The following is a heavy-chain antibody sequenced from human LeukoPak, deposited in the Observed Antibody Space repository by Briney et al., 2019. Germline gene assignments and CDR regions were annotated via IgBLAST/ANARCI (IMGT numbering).Heavy chain of an antibody. CDR1: GFTFSNYA. CDR3: ARSEIDDYSRY. V-gene: IGHV3-23*01. J-gene: IGHJ4*02. Sequence: GGSLRLSCAASGFTFSNYAMNWVRQAPGKGLEWVSTISGSGDSTYYTDSVKGRFTISRDNSRNTLYLQMNTLRAEDTAVYYCARSEIDDYSRYWGQGTLVLVSS. D-gene: IGHD3-16*01. CDR2: ISGSGDST.